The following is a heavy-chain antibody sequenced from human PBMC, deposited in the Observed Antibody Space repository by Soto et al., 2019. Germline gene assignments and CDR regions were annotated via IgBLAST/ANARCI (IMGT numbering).Heavy chain of an antibody. J-gene: IGHJ5*02. V-gene: IGHV1-69*01. D-gene: IGHD1-1*01. CDR3: AKAAQPRYNGNDLGTWFDP. CDR1: GGTFSSYA. CDR2: IVPIFGVA. Sequence: QVQLVQSGAEVKKPGSSVKVSCKESGGTFSSYAIAWVRQAPGQGLEWMGGIVPIFGVANYAHKFQGRVAITADEATNTAYMEMSSPRSDDTAVYYCAKAAQPRYNGNDLGTWFDPWGQGTLVTVSS.